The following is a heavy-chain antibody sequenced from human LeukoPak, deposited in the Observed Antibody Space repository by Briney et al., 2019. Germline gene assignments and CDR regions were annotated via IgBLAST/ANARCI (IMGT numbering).Heavy chain of an antibody. Sequence: PGGSLRLSCAASGFTFSSYSMTWVRQAPGKGLEWVSYISSSSSTIYYADSVTARFTISRENAKNSLYLQMNSLRDEDAAVYYCARATPAWGYYYDSSGYYLDYWGQGTLVTVSS. J-gene: IGHJ4*02. CDR2: ISSSSSTI. CDR1: GFTFSSYS. CDR3: ARATPAWGYYYDSSGYYLDY. V-gene: IGHV3-48*02. D-gene: IGHD3-22*01.